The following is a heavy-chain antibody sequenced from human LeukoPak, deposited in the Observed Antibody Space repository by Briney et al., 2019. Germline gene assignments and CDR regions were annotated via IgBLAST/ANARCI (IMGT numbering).Heavy chain of an antibody. CDR1: GGSVSSGSYY. V-gene: IGHV4-61*01. D-gene: IGHD5-18*01. Sequence: SETLSLTCTVSGGSVSSGSYYWSWIRQPPGKGPEWIGYIYYSGSTNYNPSLKSRVTISVDTSKNQFSLRLSSVTAADTAVYYCARGAAGYSYGWGQGTLVTVSS. CDR2: IYYSGST. CDR3: ARGAAGYSYG. J-gene: IGHJ4*02.